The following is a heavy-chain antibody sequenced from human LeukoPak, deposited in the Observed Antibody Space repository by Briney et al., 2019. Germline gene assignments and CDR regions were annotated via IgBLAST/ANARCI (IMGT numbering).Heavy chain of an antibody. J-gene: IGHJ4*02. CDR1: GFTFGNYM. Sequence: GGSLRLSCAASGFTFGNYMMHWVRQAPGKGLVWVSRIKSDGITKTYADSVKGRFTISRDNAKNTLYLQMNSLRAEDTAVYYCLRDLNWSLDQRGQGTLVTVSS. D-gene: IGHD1-20*01. CDR2: IKSDGITK. V-gene: IGHV3-74*01. CDR3: LRDLNWSLDQ.